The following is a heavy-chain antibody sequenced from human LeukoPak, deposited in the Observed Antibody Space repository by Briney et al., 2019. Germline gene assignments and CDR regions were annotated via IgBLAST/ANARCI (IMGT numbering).Heavy chain of an antibody. CDR2: MYYSGST. V-gene: IGHV4-39*01. Sequence: PSETLSLTCTVSGDSISSSGSYWVWIRQPPGKVLEWIGSMYYSGSTYYSPSLKSRVTISVDTSNYQFSLKVTSVTAADTAVYYCARGSWQPTWYFDLWGRGALVTVSS. CDR3: ARGSWQPTWYFDL. J-gene: IGHJ2*01. D-gene: IGHD6-13*01. CDR1: GDSISSSGSY.